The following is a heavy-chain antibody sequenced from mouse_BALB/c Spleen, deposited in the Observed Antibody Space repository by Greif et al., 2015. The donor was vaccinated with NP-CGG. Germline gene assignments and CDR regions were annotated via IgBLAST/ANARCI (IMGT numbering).Heavy chain of an antibody. V-gene: IGHV14-1*02. CDR2: IDPENGNT. Sequence: EVQLQQSGAELVRPGALVKLSCKASGFNIKDYYMHWVKQRPEQGLEWIGWIDPENGNTIYDPKFQGKASITADTSSNTAYLQLSSLTSEDTAVYYCAREGYGSSAYWGRGTTLTVSS. CDR1: GFNIKDYY. CDR3: AREGYGSSAY. J-gene: IGHJ2*01. D-gene: IGHD1-1*01.